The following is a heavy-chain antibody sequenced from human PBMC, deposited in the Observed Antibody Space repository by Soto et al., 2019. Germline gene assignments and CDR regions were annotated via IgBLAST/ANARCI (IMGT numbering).Heavy chain of an antibody. Sequence: SETLSLTCTVSGGSISSGDYYWSWIRQPPGKGLEWIGYIYYSGSTYYNPSLKSRVTISVDTSKNQFSLKLSSVTAADTAVYYCARGAHDSSGYYGDAFDIWGQGTMVTVSS. J-gene: IGHJ3*02. D-gene: IGHD3-22*01. CDR1: GGSISSGDYY. CDR3: ARGAHDSSGYYGDAFDI. V-gene: IGHV4-30-4*01. CDR2: IYYSGST.